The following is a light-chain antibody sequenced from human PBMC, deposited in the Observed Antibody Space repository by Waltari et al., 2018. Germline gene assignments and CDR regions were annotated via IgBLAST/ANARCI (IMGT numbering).Light chain of an antibody. Sequence: SSALAQPPSVSVSPGLTASITCSGHKLGDKYASWYQQRPGHSPVLVIYQDTKRPSGIPERFSGSNSGNTATLTISGTQALDEADYYCQAWDSSTGVFGGGTKLTVL. V-gene: IGLV3-1*01. CDR2: QDT. J-gene: IGLJ3*02. CDR1: KLGDKY. CDR3: QAWDSSTGV.